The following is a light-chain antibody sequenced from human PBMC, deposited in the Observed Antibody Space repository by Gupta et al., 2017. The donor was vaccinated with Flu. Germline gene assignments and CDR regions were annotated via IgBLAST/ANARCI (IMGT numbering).Light chain of an antibody. CDR3: QQYDSSPLT. J-gene: IGKJ4*01. CDR1: QSISCW. CDR2: QAS. V-gene: IGKV1-5*03. Sequence: DIQITQSPSTLSASVGDRVTVTCRASQSISCWLAWYQQKPGKAPNLLIYQASILESGIPSRFSGSGSGTEFTLTINSLQPDDFATYYCQQYDSSPLTFGGGTKVEIK.